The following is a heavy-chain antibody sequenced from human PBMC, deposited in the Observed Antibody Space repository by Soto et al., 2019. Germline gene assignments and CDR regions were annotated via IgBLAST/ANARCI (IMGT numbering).Heavy chain of an antibody. D-gene: IGHD3-3*01. Sequence: DSVKVSCKASGYTFTSYGISWVRQAPGQGLEWMGWISAYNGNTNYAQKLQGRVTMTTDTSTSTAYMELRSLRSDDTAVYYCARTSTVHHDFWRGYLLSSADCWGQATLVTVST. V-gene: IGHV1-18*04. J-gene: IGHJ4*02. CDR3: ARTSTVHHDFWRGYLLSSADC. CDR2: ISAYNGNT. CDR1: GYTFTSYG.